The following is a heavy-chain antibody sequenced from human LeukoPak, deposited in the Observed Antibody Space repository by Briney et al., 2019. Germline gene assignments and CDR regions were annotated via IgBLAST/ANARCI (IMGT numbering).Heavy chain of an antibody. J-gene: IGHJ4*02. Sequence: GGSLRLSCAASGFTFRSYAMSWVPQAPGTGLEWGSAISGSGGSTYYADSVKGRFTISRDNSKNTLYLQMNSLRAEDTAVYYCANFPSPRGDYDKTDYWGQGTLVTVSS. CDR2: ISGSGGST. V-gene: IGHV3-23*01. D-gene: IGHD4-17*01. CDR1: GFTFRSYA. CDR3: ANFPSPRGDYDKTDY.